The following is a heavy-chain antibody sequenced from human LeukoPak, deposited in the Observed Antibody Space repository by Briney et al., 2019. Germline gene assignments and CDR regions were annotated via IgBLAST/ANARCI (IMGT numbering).Heavy chain of an antibody. CDR2: ISYDGSNK. CDR3: ARDTYWFEISQYYFDL. J-gene: IGHJ4*02. D-gene: IGHD2-8*02. V-gene: IGHV3-30*01. Sequence: GGSLRLSCGASGFSFSYFAMHWVRQAPGKGLEWVALISYDGSNKDYADSVKGRFTISRDNSKNTLFLHMNSLRAEDTAVYYCARDTYWFEISQYYFDLWGQGTLVTVSS. CDR1: GFSFSYFA.